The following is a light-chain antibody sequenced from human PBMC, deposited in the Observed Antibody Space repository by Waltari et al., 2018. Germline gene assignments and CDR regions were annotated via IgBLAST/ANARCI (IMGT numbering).Light chain of an antibody. J-gene: IGKJ4*01. CDR2: AAS. CDR3: QQADSVPLT. CDR1: QDVSRW. Sequence: DIQMTQSPSSASASVGDTVSITCRASQDVSRWLAWYQHKPGEPPKLLIFAASSLHSGVPSRSRGDGSGTDFTLTISGLQPDDFATYYCQQADSVPLTLGGGTKVEI. V-gene: IGKV1D-12*01.